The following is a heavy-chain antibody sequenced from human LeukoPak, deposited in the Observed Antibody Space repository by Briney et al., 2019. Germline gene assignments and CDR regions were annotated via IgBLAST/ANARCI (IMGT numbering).Heavy chain of an antibody. Sequence: GGSLRLSCAASGFIVSSNHMSWVRRAPGKGLEWVAVISYDGSNKYYADSVKGRFTISRDNSKNTLYLQMNSLRAEDTAVYYCARDQGPVEGIFDYWGQGTLVTVSS. CDR2: ISYDGSNK. CDR1: GFIVSSNH. J-gene: IGHJ4*02. D-gene: IGHD2-21*01. V-gene: IGHV3-30-3*01. CDR3: ARDQGPVEGIFDY.